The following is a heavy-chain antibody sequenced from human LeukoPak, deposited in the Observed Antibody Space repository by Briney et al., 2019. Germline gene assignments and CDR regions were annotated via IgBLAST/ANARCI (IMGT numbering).Heavy chain of an antibody. D-gene: IGHD7-27*01. J-gene: IGHJ6*02. Sequence: GGSLRLSCAVSGFTFSDHFLDWVRQAPGKGLEWVSAFSGSGGSTYYADSVKGRFTISRDNSKNTLYLQMNSLRAEDTAVYYCAKPQLGTDYYYGMDVWGQGTTVTVSS. CDR1: GFTFSDHF. CDR3: AKPQLGTDYYYGMDV. V-gene: IGHV3-23*01. CDR2: FSGSGGST.